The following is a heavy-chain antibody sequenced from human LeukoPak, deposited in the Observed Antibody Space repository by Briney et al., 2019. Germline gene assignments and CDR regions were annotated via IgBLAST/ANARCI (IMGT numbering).Heavy chain of an antibody. CDR3: ARDYYGGNSD. CDR1: CGAFSNYY. D-gene: IGHD4-23*01. Sequence: SETPSPPCAVYCGAFSNYYWHWIRQPPRKGLQWIGEISHSGGINYNPSLKSRVTISEDTSKSQFSLRLTSVTAADTAVYYCARDYYGGNSDWGQGTLVTVSS. CDR2: ISHSGGI. V-gene: IGHV4-34*01. J-gene: IGHJ4*02.